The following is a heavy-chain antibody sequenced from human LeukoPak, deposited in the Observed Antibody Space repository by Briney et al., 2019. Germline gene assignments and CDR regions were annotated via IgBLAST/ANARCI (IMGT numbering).Heavy chain of an antibody. CDR2: IIPILGIA. CDR1: GGTFSSYA. V-gene: IGHV1-69*04. Sequence: SLKVSCKASGGTFSSYAISWVRQTPGQGLEWMGRIIPILGIANYAQKFQGRVTITADKSTSTAYMELSSLRSEDTAVYYCARGYCSGGSCYNNWFDPWGQGTLVTVSS. CDR3: ARGYCSGGSCYNNWFDP. J-gene: IGHJ5*02. D-gene: IGHD2-15*01.